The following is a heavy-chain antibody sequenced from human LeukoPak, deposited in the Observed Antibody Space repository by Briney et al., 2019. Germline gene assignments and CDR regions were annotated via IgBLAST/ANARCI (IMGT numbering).Heavy chain of an antibody. V-gene: IGHV4-39*01. D-gene: IGHD3-3*01. CDR3: ASGLVISGGY. Sequence: SETLSLTCTVSGAPITSSPHYWGWIRQPPGKGLEWIGSFSYSGSTHHNPSLKSRVTISGDTSKNQFSLILRSVTAADTAVYYCASGLVISGGYWGQGTLVTVSS. CDR1: GAPITSSPHY. CDR2: FSYSGST. J-gene: IGHJ4*02.